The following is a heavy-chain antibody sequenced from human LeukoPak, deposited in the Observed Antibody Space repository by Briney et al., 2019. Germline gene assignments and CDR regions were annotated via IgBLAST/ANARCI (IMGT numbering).Heavy chain of an antibody. Sequence: PSETLSLTCTVSGVSISSSSYYWGWIRQPPGKGLEWIGNIYYSGSTYYNPSLKSRVTISVDTSKNQFSLKLSSVTAADTAVYYCARTKYYYDSSGYYPNWFDPWGQGTLVTVSS. CDR3: ARTKYYYDSSGYYPNWFDP. D-gene: IGHD3-22*01. CDR2: IYYSGST. CDR1: GVSISSSSYY. V-gene: IGHV4-39*01. J-gene: IGHJ5*02.